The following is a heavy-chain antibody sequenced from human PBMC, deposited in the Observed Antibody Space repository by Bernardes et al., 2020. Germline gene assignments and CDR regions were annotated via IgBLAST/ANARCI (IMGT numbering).Heavy chain of an antibody. D-gene: IGHD2-2*01. CDR3: ARVVVVLAATKKCFDP. J-gene: IGHJ5*02. Sequence: SETLSLTCTVSGGSIWGGDNYWTWMRQHPGKGLEWIGYIYYSGSTYYNPSLKSRVTISIDTSKSQFSLNLSSVTAADTAVYYCARVVVVLAATKKCFDPWGQGTLVTVSS. V-gene: IGHV4-31*03. CDR1: GGSIWGGDNY. CDR2: IYYSGST.